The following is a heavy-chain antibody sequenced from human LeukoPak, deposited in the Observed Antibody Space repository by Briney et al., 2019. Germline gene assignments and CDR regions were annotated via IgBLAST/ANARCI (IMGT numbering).Heavy chain of an antibody. Sequence: SETLSLTCAVYGGSFSGYYWSWIRQPPGKGLEWIGEINHSGSTNYNPSLKSRVTISIDTSKNQFSLKLSSVTAAGTSVYHCARLRPLDYWGQGTLVTVSS. CDR3: ARLRPLDY. CDR1: GGSFSGYY. V-gene: IGHV4-34*01. CDR2: INHSGST. J-gene: IGHJ4*02.